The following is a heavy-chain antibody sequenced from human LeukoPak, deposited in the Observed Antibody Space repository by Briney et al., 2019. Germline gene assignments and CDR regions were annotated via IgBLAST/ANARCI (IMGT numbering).Heavy chain of an antibody. Sequence: ASVKVSCKASGYTFTGYYIHWVRQAPGQGLEWMGWINPNSGGTDYPQKFQGRVTMTRDTSINTAYMELSSLRSDDTAVYYCAKDAASYQLLSLFDYWGQGTLVTVSS. CDR3: AKDAASYQLLSLFDY. CDR2: INPNSGGT. D-gene: IGHD2-2*01. J-gene: IGHJ4*02. CDR1: GYTFTGYY. V-gene: IGHV1-2*02.